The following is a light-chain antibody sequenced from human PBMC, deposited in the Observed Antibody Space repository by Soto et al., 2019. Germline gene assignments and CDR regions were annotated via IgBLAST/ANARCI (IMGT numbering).Light chain of an antibody. CDR3: SSYTSSSPVV. Sequence: QSALTQPASVSGSPGQSITISCTGTSSDVGGYNYVSWYQQHPVKAPKLMIYEVSNRPSGVSNRFSGSKSGNTASLTISGLQDEDEADYYCSSYTSSSPVVFGGGTKLTVL. CDR2: EVS. V-gene: IGLV2-14*01. J-gene: IGLJ2*01. CDR1: SSDVGGYNY.